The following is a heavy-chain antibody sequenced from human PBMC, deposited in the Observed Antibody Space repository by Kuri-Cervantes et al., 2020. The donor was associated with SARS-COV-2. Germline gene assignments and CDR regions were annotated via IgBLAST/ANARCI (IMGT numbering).Heavy chain of an antibody. CDR2: INGGSGNT. Sequence: ASVKVSCKASGYTFTSYAMHWVRQAPGQGLEWMGWINGGSGNTKFSQRFQGRVTITRDTSTSKVYMVLRSLRSEDTAVYYCATDLATGFSGVVVPAASPLNYWGQGTLVTVSS. V-gene: IGHV1-3*01. J-gene: IGHJ4*02. D-gene: IGHD2-2*01. CDR3: ATDLATGFSGVVVPAASPLNY. CDR1: GYTFTSYA.